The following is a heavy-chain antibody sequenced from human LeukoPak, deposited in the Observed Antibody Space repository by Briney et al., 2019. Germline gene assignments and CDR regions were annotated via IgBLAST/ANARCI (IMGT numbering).Heavy chain of an antibody. D-gene: IGHD2-2*01. V-gene: IGHV4-39*02. CDR2: VSYSGIT. J-gene: IGHJ5*02. CDR3: ARETPAVRNNCFDP. Sequence: PSETLSLTCTVSGGSISSSTYYWGWVRQPPGKGLEWIGSVSYSGITYYNTSLRSRVTISIDTSRNQFSLKVTSVTAADTAVYYCARETPAVRNNCFDPWGQGTLVTVSS. CDR1: GGSISSSTYY.